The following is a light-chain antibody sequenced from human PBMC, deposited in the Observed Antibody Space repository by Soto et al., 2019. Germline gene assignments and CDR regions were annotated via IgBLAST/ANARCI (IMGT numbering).Light chain of an antibody. CDR1: QNSINY. CDR3: QQSYNAPIT. Sequence: IQMTQSPSSLSASVGDRVTIPCRASQNSINYVKWDQQKPGNAPQLLIYVATRLESGVPSRFSGSGSGTDFTLTSSRLQPEDFATYYCQQSYNAPITFGQGTRLEIK. CDR2: VAT. J-gene: IGKJ5*01. V-gene: IGKV1-39*01.